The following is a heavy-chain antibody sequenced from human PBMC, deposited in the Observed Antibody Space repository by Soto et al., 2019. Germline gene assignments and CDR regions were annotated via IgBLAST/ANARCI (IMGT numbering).Heavy chain of an antibody. CDR3: ARRIQLWLRRINNGYSG. CDR2: IIPMFGTA. CDR1: GGTFSTYA. Sequence: QVQLVQSGAEVKKPESSVKVSCKAPGGTFSTYAISWVRQAPGQGLEWMGGIIPMFGTANYAQRFQDRVTITADESTNTLYMALSSLRSEDTAVYFCARRIQLWLRRINNGYSGWGQGTLVTVSS. J-gene: IGHJ4*02. D-gene: IGHD5-18*01. V-gene: IGHV1-69*12.